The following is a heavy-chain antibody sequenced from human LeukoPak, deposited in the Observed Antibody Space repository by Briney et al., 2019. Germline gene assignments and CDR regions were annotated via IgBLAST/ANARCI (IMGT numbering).Heavy chain of an antibody. CDR1: GYSLTELS. CDR3: ATPRTPTSYYYDSSGYSKDAFDI. D-gene: IGHD3-22*01. V-gene: IGHV1-24*01. CDR2: FDPEDGET. Sequence: ASVKVSCKVSGYSLTELSMQWVRQAPGKGLEWMVGFDPEDGETIYAQKFQGRVTMTEDTSTDTAYMELSSLRSEDTAVYYCATPRTPTSYYYDSSGYSKDAFDIWGQGTMVTVSS. J-gene: IGHJ3*02.